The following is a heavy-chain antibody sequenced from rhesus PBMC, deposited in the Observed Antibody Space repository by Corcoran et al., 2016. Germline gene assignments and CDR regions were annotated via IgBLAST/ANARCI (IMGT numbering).Heavy chain of an antibody. J-gene: IGHJ5-2*02. V-gene: IGHV4-80*01. CDR3: AIGSIFVDV. D-gene: IGHD3-3*01. Sequence: QVQLQESGPGLVKPSETLSLTCPVSGASISSYWWSWIRQPPGKGLEWIGEINGNSGSNKYNPSLKRRVTIARDTSKNQFSLKLSSVTAADTAVYYCAIGSIFVDVWGRGVLVTVSS. CDR1: GASISSYW. CDR2: INGNSGSN.